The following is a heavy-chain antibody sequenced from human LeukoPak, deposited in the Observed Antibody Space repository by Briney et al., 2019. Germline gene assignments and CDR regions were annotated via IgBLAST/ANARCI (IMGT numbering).Heavy chain of an antibody. V-gene: IGHV3-7*04. J-gene: IGHJ4*02. D-gene: IGHD3-22*01. CDR2: INQDGSDQ. Sequence: PGGSLRLSCAASGFTFSTKWMSWVRQAPGEGLEWVATINQDGSDQYYVDSVKGRFTISRDNAKNSLDLQMNSLRAEDTAMYYCARDYSSGRDFWGQGTLVTVSS. CDR1: GFTFSTKW. CDR3: ARDYSSGRDF.